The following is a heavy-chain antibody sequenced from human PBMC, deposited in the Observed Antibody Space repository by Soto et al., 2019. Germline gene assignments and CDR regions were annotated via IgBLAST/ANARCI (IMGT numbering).Heavy chain of an antibody. J-gene: IGHJ6*02. D-gene: IGHD5-12*01. V-gene: IGHV1-58*01. CDR3: AADPYSGYDSHYYYGMDV. CDR2: IVVGSGNT. CDR1: GFTFTSSA. Sequence: ASVKVSCKASGFTFTSSAVQWVRQARGQRLEWIGWIVVGSGNTNYAQKFQERVTITRDMSTSTAYMELSSLRSEDTAVYYCAADPYSGYDSHYYYGMDVWGQGTTVTVSS.